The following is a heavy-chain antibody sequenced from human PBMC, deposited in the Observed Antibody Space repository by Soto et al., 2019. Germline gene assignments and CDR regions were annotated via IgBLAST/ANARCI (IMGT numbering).Heavy chain of an antibody. CDR1: GFTFSSYW. CDR2: INSDGSST. D-gene: IGHD6-13*01. Sequence: GGSLRLSCAASGFTFSSYWMHWVRQAPGKGLVWVSRINSDGSSTSYADSVKGRFTISRDNAKNTLYLQMNSLRAEDTAVYYCARGVGSSWYSGYYYYYGMDVWGQGTTVTVSS. J-gene: IGHJ6*02. V-gene: IGHV3-74*01. CDR3: ARGVGSSWYSGYYYYYGMDV.